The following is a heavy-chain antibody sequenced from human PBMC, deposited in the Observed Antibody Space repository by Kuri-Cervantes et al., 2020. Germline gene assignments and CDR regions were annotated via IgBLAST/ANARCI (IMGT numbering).Heavy chain of an antibody. CDR2: ISYDGSNK. V-gene: IGHV3-30-3*01. CDR3: SRGYCSGGSCQDYYYYAMDV. CDR1: GFIFSSYA. J-gene: IGHJ6*02. D-gene: IGHD2-15*01. Sequence: LSLTCAVSGFIFSSYAMSWVRQAPGKGLEWVAVISYDGSNKYYADSVKGRFTISRDNSKNSLYLQMNSLRAEDTAVYYCSRGYCSGGSCQDYYYYAMDVWGQGTTVTVSS.